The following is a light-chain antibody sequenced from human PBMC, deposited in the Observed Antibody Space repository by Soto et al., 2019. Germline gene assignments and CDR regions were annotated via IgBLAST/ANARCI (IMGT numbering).Light chain of an antibody. CDR1: SRDVGSYNH. CDR3: ISYTGSSTSYV. CDR2: EVT. V-gene: IGLV2-14*01. J-gene: IGLJ1*01. Sequence: QSALTQPASVSGSPGQSITISCSGTSRDVGSYNHVAWYQQFPGKTPKLIIYEVTYRPSGVSHRFSASKSGNTASLTISGLQAEDEADYYCISYTGSSTSYVFGTGTKVTVL.